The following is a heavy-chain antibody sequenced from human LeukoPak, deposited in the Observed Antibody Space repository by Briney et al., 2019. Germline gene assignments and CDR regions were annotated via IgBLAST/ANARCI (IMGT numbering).Heavy chain of an antibody. J-gene: IGHJ4*02. CDR2: INPSSGGT. D-gene: IGHD6-19*01. Sequence: ASVKVSCKASGYTFTGYYMHWVRQAPGQGLEWMGRINPSSGGTNYAQKFQGRVTMTRDTSISTAYMELSRLRSDDTAVYYCASQHPIGIAGAVTHYWGQGTLVTVSS. V-gene: IGHV1-2*06. CDR1: GYTFTGYY. CDR3: ASQHPIGIAGAVTHY.